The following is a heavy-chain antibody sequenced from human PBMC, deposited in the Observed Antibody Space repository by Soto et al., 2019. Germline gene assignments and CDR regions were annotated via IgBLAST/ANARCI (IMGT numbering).Heavy chain of an antibody. D-gene: IGHD3-3*01. J-gene: IGHJ6*02. CDR1: GYTFTSYD. CDR3: ASSELGYYDFVMDV. CDR2: MNPNSGNT. Sequence: QVQLVQSGAEVKKPGASVKVSCKASGYTFTSYDINWVRQATGQGLEWMGWMNPNSGNTGYAQKFQGRVTMTRTTSIRTAYMELSSLRSEDTAVYYCASSELGYYDFVMDVWGQGTTVTVSS. V-gene: IGHV1-8*01.